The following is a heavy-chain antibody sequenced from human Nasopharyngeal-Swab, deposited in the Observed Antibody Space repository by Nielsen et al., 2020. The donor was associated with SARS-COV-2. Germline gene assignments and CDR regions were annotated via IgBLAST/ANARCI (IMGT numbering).Heavy chain of an antibody. CDR3: ARDRATNYFDY. J-gene: IGHJ4*02. Sequence: WVRQAPGQGLEWMGGIIPIFGTANYAQKFQGRATITADKSTSTAYMELSSLRSEDTAVYYCARDRATNYFDYWGQGTLVTVSS. CDR2: IIPIFGTA. V-gene: IGHV1-69*06.